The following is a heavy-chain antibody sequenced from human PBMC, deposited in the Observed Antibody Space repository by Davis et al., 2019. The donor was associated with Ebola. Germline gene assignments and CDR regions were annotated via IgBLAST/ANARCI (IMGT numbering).Heavy chain of an antibody. V-gene: IGHV4-61*01. J-gene: IGHJ6*03. CDR1: GGSVSSGSYY. Sequence: SETLSLTCNVSGGSVSSGSYYWSWVRQPPGKGLEWIGYSYYSGTTNDNPSLKSRDTISVDKSKNQFSLKLSSVTAADTAVYYCARGRPLEFSYYYYYMDVWGKGTTVTVSS. CDR2: SYYSGTT. D-gene: IGHD3-10*01. CDR3: ARGRPLEFSYYYYYMDV.